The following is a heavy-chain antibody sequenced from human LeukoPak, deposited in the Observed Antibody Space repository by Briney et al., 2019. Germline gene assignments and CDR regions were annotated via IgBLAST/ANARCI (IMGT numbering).Heavy chain of an antibody. CDR3: AIARPAAMALPGFDY. D-gene: IGHD2-2*01. J-gene: IGHJ4*02. CDR1: GGTFISYA. Sequence: SVKVSCKASGGTFISYAISWVRQAPGQGLEWMGGIIPIFGTANYAQKFQGRVTITADESTSTAYMELSSLRSEDTAVYYCAIARPAAMALPGFDYWGQGTPVTVSS. CDR2: IIPIFGTA. V-gene: IGHV1-69*13.